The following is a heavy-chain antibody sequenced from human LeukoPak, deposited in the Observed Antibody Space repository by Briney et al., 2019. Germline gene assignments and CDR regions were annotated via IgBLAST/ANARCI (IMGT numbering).Heavy chain of an antibody. J-gene: IGHJ4*02. V-gene: IGHV3-21*01. D-gene: IGHD3-10*01. Sequence: GGSLRLSCAASGFTFGSYGMNWVRQAPGKGLEWVSYISSSSSYIYYADSVKGRFTISRDNAKNSLYLRLNSLRAEDTAVYYCARDRVTMIRGVTALDYWGQGTLVTASS. CDR2: ISSSSSYI. CDR3: ARDRVTMIRGVTALDY. CDR1: GFTFGSYG.